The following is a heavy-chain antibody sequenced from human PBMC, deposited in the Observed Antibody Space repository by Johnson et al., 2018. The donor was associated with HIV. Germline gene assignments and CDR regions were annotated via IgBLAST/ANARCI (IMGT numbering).Heavy chain of an antibody. J-gene: IGHJ3*02. V-gene: IGHV3-66*02. D-gene: IGHD1-26*01. CDR3: ARGKYSGSFTSPDAVDI. CDR2: IFTVGDV. CDR1: GITVSSNY. Sequence: MLLVESGGGLAQPGGSLRLSCAASGITVSSNYMSWVRQAPGKGLEWVSVIFTVGDVYYADSVKGRFTISRDSSKNTLYLQMNSLRAEDTAVYYFARGKYSGSFTSPDAVDIWAKGQWSPSLQ.